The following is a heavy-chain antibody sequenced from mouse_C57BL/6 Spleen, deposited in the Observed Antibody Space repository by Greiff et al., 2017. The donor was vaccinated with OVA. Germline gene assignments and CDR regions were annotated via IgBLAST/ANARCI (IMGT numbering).Heavy chain of an antibody. D-gene: IGHD2-2*01. V-gene: IGHV1-64*01. CDR2: IHPNSGST. Sequence: VQLQQPGAELVKPGASVKLSCKASGYTFTSYWMHWVKQRPGQGLEWIGMIHPNSGSTNYNEKFKSKATLTVDKSSSTAYMQLSSLTSEDSAVYYCARAPSMVTTGYFDYWGQGTTLTVSS. CDR3: ARAPSMVTTGYFDY. J-gene: IGHJ2*01. CDR1: GYTFTSYW.